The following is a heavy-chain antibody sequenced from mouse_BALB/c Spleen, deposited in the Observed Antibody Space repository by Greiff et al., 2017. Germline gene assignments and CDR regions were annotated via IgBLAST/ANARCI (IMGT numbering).Heavy chain of an antibody. CDR1: GYTFTSYW. CDR2: IDPSDSYT. V-gene: IGHV1-69*02. CDR3: ARGDGNYLYYFDY. Sequence: QVHVKQPGAELVKPGASVKLSCKASGYTFTSYWMHWAKQRPGQGLEWIGEIDPSDSYTNYNQKFKGKATLTVDKSSSTAYMQLSSLTSEDSAVYYCARGDGNYLYYFDYWGQGTTLTVSS. J-gene: IGHJ2*01. D-gene: IGHD2-1*01.